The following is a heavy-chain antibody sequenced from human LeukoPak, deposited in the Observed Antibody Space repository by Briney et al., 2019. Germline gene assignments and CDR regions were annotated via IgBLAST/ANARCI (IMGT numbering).Heavy chain of an antibody. CDR3: AKDRAIFGVVINEFDY. V-gene: IGHV3-23*01. CDR1: GFTFSSYA. D-gene: IGHD3-3*01. Sequence: GGSLRLSCAASGFTFSSYAMSWVRQAPGKGLEWVSAISGSGGSTYYADSVKGRFTISRDNSKNTLYLQMNSLGAEDTAVYYCAKDRAIFGVVINEFDYWGQGTLVTVSS. J-gene: IGHJ4*02. CDR2: ISGSGGST.